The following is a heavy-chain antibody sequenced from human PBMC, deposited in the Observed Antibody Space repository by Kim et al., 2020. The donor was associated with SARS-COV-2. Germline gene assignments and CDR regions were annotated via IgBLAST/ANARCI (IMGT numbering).Heavy chain of an antibody. CDR2: NT. Sequence: NTDYAQKLQGRVTMTPDTPTNTAYMELRSLGSDDTAVYYCARGQYSSSSDVWGQGTTVTVSS. CDR3: ARGQYSSSSDV. D-gene: IGHD6-13*01. V-gene: IGHV1-18*01. J-gene: IGHJ6*02.